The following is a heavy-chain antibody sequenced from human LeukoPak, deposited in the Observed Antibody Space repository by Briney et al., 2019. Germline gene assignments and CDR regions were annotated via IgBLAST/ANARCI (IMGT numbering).Heavy chain of an antibody. V-gene: IGHV1-24*01. CDR1: GYSFTSHY. Sequence: GASVKVSCKASGYSFTSHYMHWVRQAPGKGLEWMGGLDPEDYDPIYAQNFQDRLTMTEDRSTDTFYMELSSLRSEDTALYFCATGRGDYYYFMDVWGKGTTVTVSS. J-gene: IGHJ6*03. CDR3: ATGRGDYYYFMDV. CDR2: LDPEDYDP. D-gene: IGHD3-10*01.